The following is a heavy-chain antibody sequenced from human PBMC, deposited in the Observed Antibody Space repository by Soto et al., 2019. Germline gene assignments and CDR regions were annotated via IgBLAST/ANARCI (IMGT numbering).Heavy chain of an antibody. V-gene: IGHV3-7*05. J-gene: IGHJ4*02. Sequence: EVQLVESGGGLVQPGGSLRLSCAASGLTFGDYWMSWVRQTPGKGLEWVANMRKDGSEKNYADSVKGRFTISRDHARTPLYLQLTRLTVQDTAVYFCAGPIASTSEFWGPGNQLTVSS. CDR2: MRKDGSEK. CDR1: GLTFGDYW. CDR3: AGPIASTSEF. D-gene: IGHD2-21*01.